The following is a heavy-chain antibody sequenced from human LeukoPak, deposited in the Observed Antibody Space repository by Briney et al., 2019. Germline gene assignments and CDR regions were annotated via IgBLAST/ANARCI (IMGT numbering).Heavy chain of an antibody. CDR2: IKSKTDGGTT. Sequence: GGSLRLSCAASGFTFSNAWMSWVRQAPGKGLEWVGRIKSKTDGGTTDYAAPVKGRFTISRDDSKNTLYLQVNSLKAEDTAVYYCTTDLPTAMVGLHDAFDIWGQGTMVTVSS. D-gene: IGHD5-18*01. J-gene: IGHJ3*02. CDR1: GFTFSNAW. V-gene: IGHV3-15*01. CDR3: TTDLPTAMVGLHDAFDI.